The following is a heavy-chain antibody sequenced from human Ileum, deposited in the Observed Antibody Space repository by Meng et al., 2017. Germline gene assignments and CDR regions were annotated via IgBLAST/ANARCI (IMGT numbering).Heavy chain of an antibody. D-gene: IGHD2-15*01. J-gene: IGHJ4*02. V-gene: IGHV4-30-4*08. Sequence: QVQLQESGPGRVKPSQTLYRTGTVSGGSISSGGYYWSWIRQHPGKGLEWIGYIYYSGTTYYNPSLKSRAIMSVDTSKNHFSLKLSSVTAADTAVYYCARDRGGSYYFDYWGQGTLVTVSS. CDR2: IYYSGTT. CDR3: ARDRGGSYYFDY. CDR1: GGSISSGGYY.